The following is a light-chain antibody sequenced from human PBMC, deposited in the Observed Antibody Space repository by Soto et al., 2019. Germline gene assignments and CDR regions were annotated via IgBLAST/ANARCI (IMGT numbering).Light chain of an antibody. CDR3: QQASSFPHT. CDR2: AAS. CDR1: QDINKW. J-gene: IGKJ2*01. Sequence: DIQMTQSPSSVSAPVGDRVTISCRASQDINKWLAWYQQKPGKAPKLLISAASILQSGVPSRYSGSGSGTVFTLTNHSLQPDDIETYYLQQASSFPHTFGQGTKLEIK. V-gene: IGKV1-12*01.